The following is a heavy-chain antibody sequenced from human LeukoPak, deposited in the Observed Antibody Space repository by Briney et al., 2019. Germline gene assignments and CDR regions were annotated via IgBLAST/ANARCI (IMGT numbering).Heavy chain of an antibody. Sequence: GGSLRLSCAASGFTFSSYSMNWVRQAPGKGLEWVSSISSSSRYLYYADSVKGRFTISRDNAKNSLYLQMNSLRAEDTAMYYCARDFLNDYGDSPHYYYYGMDVWGKGTTVTVSS. CDR2: ISSSSRYL. D-gene: IGHD4-17*01. CDR3: ARDFLNDYGDSPHYYYYGMDV. CDR1: GFTFSSYS. V-gene: IGHV3-21*01. J-gene: IGHJ6*04.